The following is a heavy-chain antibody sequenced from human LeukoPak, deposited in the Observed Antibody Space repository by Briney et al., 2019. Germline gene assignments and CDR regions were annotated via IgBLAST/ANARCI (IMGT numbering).Heavy chain of an antibody. CDR2: IYYSGST. V-gene: IGHV4-39*01. J-gene: IGHJ4*02. CDR1: GGSINSSRYY. CDR3: ARRSSSRAYYDFWSGYSIFDY. Sequence: SETLSLTCTVSGGSINSSRYYWGWIRQPPGKGLEWIANIYYSGSTYYNPSLKSRVTISVDTSKNQLSLRLRSVAAADTAVYYCARRSSSRAYYDFWSGYSIFDYWGQGTLVTVSS. D-gene: IGHD3-3*01.